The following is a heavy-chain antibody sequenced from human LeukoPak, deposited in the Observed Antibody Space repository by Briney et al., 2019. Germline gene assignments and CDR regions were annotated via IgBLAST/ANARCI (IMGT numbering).Heavy chain of an antibody. V-gene: IGHV4-38-2*01. D-gene: IGHD6-19*01. Sequence: KTSETLSLTCAVSGYSISSGYYWGWIRQPPGKGLEWIGSIFYSGTTYYNPSLKSRVTISVDTSKNQFSLKLSSVTAADTAVYYCARIDSSGLTAGFDPWGQGTLVTVSS. CDR3: ARIDSSGLTAGFDP. J-gene: IGHJ5*02. CDR1: GYSISSGYY. CDR2: IFYSGTT.